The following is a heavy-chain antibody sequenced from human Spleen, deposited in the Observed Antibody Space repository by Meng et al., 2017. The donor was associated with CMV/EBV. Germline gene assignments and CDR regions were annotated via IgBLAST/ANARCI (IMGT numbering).Heavy chain of an antibody. D-gene: IGHD3-16*01. CDR1: GDRVSSNSAA. CDR2: TYYRSKWYN. V-gene: IGHV6-1*01. Sequence: SQTLSLTCAISGDRVSSNSAAWNWIRQSPSRGLEVLGRTYYRSKWYNDYAVSVKSRITINPDTSKNQLYLQLNSVTPEDTAVYYCANGGYHYSAMDVWGHGTTVTVSS. CDR3: ANGGYHYSAMDV. J-gene: IGHJ6*02.